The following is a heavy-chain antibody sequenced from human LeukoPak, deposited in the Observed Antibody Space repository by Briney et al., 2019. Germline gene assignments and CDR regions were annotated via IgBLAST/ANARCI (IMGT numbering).Heavy chain of an antibody. CDR3: ARGTFWSGYYYYYYGMDV. CDR1: GGSISSYY. D-gene: IGHD3-3*01. J-gene: IGHJ6*02. CDR2: IYYSGST. Sequence: SETLSLTCTVSGGSISSYYWSWIRQPPGKGLEWIGYIYYSGSTNYNPSLKSRVTISVDTSKNQFSLKLSSVTAVDTAVYYCARGTFWSGYYYYYYGMDVWGQGTTVTVSS. V-gene: IGHV4-59*01.